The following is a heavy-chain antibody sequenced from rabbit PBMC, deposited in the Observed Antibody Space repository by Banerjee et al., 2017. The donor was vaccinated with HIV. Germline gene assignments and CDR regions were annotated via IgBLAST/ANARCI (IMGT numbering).Heavy chain of an antibody. V-gene: IGHV1S45*01. Sequence: QEQLEESGGDLVKPEGSLTLTCTASGFSFSSSYYMCWVRQAPGKGLEWIACIYAGSSGSTYYASWAKGRFTISKTSSTTVTLQMTSLTAADTATYFCARDRADGTGYDSATYFHLWGQGTLVTVS. J-gene: IGHJ4*01. CDR2: IYAGSSGST. D-gene: IGHD6-1*01. CDR3: ARDRADGTGYDSATYFHL. CDR1: GFSFSSSYY.